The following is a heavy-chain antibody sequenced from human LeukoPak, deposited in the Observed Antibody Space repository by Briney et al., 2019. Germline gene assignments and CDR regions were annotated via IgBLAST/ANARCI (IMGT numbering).Heavy chain of an antibody. V-gene: IGHV1-2*04. CDR2: INPNSGGT. CDR1: GYTFTGYY. Sequence: GASVKVSCKASGYTFTGYYMHWVRQAPGQGLEWMGWINPNSGGTNYAQKFQGWVTMTRDTSISTAYMELSRLRSDDTAVYYCARAPLWGAAAGVYFDYWGQGTLVTVSS. CDR3: ARAPLWGAAAGVYFDY. J-gene: IGHJ4*02. D-gene: IGHD6-13*01.